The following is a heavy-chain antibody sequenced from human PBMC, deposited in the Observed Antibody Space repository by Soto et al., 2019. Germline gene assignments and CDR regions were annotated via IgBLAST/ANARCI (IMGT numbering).Heavy chain of an antibody. CDR1: GYTFTDYY. CDR3: ARSFSSRYFYNKYAMDV. J-gene: IGHJ6*02. Sequence: GASVKVSCKASGYTFTDYYIHWVRQAPGQGLEWMGWINPTGGGTNYAQKFRGRVTMTRDTSTSTAYLELSRLTSDDTAVFYCARSFSSRYFYNKYAMDVWGQGTTVTV. D-gene: IGHD3-22*01. V-gene: IGHV1-2*02. CDR2: INPTGGGT.